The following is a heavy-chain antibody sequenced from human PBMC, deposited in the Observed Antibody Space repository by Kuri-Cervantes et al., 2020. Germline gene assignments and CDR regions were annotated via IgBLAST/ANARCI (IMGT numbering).Heavy chain of an antibody. CDR1: GYTFTSYY. D-gene: IGHD5-24*01. J-gene: IGHJ4*02. CDR3: ARGMSRWLPYYFDY. V-gene: IGHV1-2*02. CDR2: INPNSGGT. Sequence: ASVKVSCKASGYTFTSYYMHWVRQAPGQGLEWMGWINPNSGGTNYAQKFQGRVTMTRDTSISTAYMELSRLRSDDTAVYYCARGMSRWLPYYFDYWGQGTLVTVSS.